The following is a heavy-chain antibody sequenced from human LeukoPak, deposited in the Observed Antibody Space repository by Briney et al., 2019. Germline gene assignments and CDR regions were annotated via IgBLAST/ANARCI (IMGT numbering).Heavy chain of an antibody. V-gene: IGHV1-18*01. CDR2: ISGYNGHT. Sequence: ASVKVSCKASGYTFSRYGISWVRQAPGQGLEWMGWISGYNGHTKYAQKVQGRATMSTDTSTSTVYMELRSLRSDDTGVYYCARGQTNRLLWVGELVSNINPFDYWGQGTLVTVSS. CDR3: ARGQTNRLLWVGELVSNINPFDY. J-gene: IGHJ4*02. CDR1: GYTFSRYG. D-gene: IGHD3-10*01.